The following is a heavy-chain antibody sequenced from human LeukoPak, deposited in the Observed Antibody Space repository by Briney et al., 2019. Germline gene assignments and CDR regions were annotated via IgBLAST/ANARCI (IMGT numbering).Heavy chain of an antibody. CDR2: IIPIFGTA. V-gene: IGHV1-69*01. CDR1: GGTFSSYA. Sequence: ASVKVSCKASGGTFSSYAISWVRQAPGQGLEWMGGIIPIFGTANYAQKFQGRVTITADESTSTAYMELSSLRSEDTAVYYCARVGYSYGTFDYWGQGTLATVSS. D-gene: IGHD5-18*01. J-gene: IGHJ4*02. CDR3: ARVGYSYGTFDY.